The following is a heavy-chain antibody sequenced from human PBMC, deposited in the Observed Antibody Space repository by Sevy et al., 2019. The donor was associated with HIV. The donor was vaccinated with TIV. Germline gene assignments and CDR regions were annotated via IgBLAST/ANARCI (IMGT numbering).Heavy chain of an antibody. CDR3: ARDRNVVLVVYAIPFDAFDI. CDR1: GFTFSYYG. V-gene: IGHV3-30*03. Sequence: GGSLRLSCAASGFTFSYYGIHWVRQAPGKGLEWVAFITYDGSNKHYADSVKGRFTISRDNSENTLYLQMNSLRAGDTAMYYCARDRNVVLVVYAIPFDAFDIWGQGTLVTVSS. D-gene: IGHD2-8*02. CDR2: ITYDGSNK. J-gene: IGHJ3*02.